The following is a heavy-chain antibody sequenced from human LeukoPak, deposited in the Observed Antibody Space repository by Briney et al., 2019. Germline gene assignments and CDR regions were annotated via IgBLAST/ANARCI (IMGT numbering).Heavy chain of an antibody. CDR3: ARWLELMRNFDW. CDR1: GFTFSDYW. Sequence: GGSLRLSSVGSGFTFSDYWMSWVRQAPGKGLEWVANIKQDGSEKDYVDALKGRFTISRDNAKNSLYLQMNSLRAEDTAVYYCARWLELMRNFDWWGQGTLVTVSS. CDR2: IKQDGSEK. D-gene: IGHD5-24*01. J-gene: IGHJ4*02. V-gene: IGHV3-7*01.